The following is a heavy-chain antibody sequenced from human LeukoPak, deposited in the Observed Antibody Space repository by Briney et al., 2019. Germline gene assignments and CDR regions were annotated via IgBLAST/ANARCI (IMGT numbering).Heavy chain of an antibody. Sequence: SETLSLTCTVSGGSISSSSYYWGWIRQPPGKGLEWIGSIYYSGSTYYSPSLKSRVTISVDTSKNQFSLKLSSVTAADTAVYYCARLILTGYYYFDYWGQGTLVTVSS. CDR3: ARLILTGYYYFDY. CDR1: GGSISSSSYY. V-gene: IGHV4-39*01. CDR2: IYYSGST. D-gene: IGHD3-9*01. J-gene: IGHJ4*02.